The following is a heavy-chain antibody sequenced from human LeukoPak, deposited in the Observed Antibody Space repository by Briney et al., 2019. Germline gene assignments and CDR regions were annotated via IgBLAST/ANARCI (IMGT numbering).Heavy chain of an antibody. D-gene: IGHD6-13*01. Sequence: SETLSLTCTVSGGSISSYYWSWIRQPAGKGLEWIGRIYTSGSTNYNPSLKSRVTMSVDTSKNQFSLKLSSVTAADTAVYYCAGRAADTYYYGMDVWGQGTTVTVSS. V-gene: IGHV4-4*07. J-gene: IGHJ6*02. CDR2: IYTSGST. CDR1: GGSISSYY. CDR3: AGRAADTYYYGMDV.